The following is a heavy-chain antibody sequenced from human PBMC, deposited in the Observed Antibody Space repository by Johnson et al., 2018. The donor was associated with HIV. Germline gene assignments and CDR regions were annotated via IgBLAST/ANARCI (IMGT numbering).Heavy chain of an antibody. D-gene: IGHD6-13*01. CDR1: GFTFSSYA. CDR2: ISYDGSNK. Sequence: QEKLVESGGGVVQPGRSLRLSCAASGFTFSSYAMHWVRQAPGKGLEWVAVISYDGSNKNYVDSVKGRFTISRDNAKNSLYLQMNTLRAEDTAVYYCARRARDTSTWLGGSLNAFDIWGQGTMVTVSS. V-gene: IGHV3-30*04. CDR3: ARRARDTSTWLGGSLNAFDI. J-gene: IGHJ3*02.